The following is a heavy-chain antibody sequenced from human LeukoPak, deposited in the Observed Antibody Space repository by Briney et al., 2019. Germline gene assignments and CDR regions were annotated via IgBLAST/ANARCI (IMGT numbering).Heavy chain of an antibody. V-gene: IGHV1-18*01. Sequence: RASVKVSCKASGYTFTSYGFSWVRQAPGQGLEWMGWISTYYGNTNYAQKLQDRVTMTTDTSTSTAYMELMSLRSDDTAVYYCARVYSTNYYGSGDRPFLFDYWGQGTVVTVSS. CDR3: ARVYSTNYYGSGDRPFLFDY. CDR2: ISTYYGNT. D-gene: IGHD3-10*01. J-gene: IGHJ4*02. CDR1: GYTFTSYG.